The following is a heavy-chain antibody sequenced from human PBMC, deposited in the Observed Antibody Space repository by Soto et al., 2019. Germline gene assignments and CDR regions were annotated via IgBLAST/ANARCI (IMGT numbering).Heavy chain of an antibody. V-gene: IGHV6-1*01. J-gene: IGHJ4*02. Sequence: SQTLSLTCAICGDSVSSDSAAWNWIRQSPSRGLEWLGKTYYRSKWYNDYAVSVKSRITINPDTSKNQFSLQLNSVTPDDTAVYYCARVRYCTGGSCPNYYFDYWGQGTLVTVSS. D-gene: IGHD2-15*01. CDR1: GDSVSSDSAA. CDR3: ARVRYCTGGSCPNYYFDY. CDR2: TYYRSKWYN.